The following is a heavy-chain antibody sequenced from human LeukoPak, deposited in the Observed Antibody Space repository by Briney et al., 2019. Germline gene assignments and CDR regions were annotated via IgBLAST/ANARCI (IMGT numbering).Heavy chain of an antibody. Sequence: GESLKISCKGSGYTFTSYGISWVRQAPGQGLEWMGWISADNANTFYAQKVQGRLTMTTDTSTSIAYMELRSLRSDDTAVYYCARDLWFAASSPYGMDVWGQGTTVTVSS. CDR1: GYTFTSYG. CDR3: ARDLWFAASSPYGMDV. D-gene: IGHD2-21*01. J-gene: IGHJ6*02. V-gene: IGHV1-18*01. CDR2: ISADNANT.